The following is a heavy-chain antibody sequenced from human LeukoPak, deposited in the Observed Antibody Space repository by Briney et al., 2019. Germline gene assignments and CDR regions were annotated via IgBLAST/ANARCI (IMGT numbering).Heavy chain of an antibody. D-gene: IGHD2-2*01. CDR1: GFTFNNYG. CDR2: ISYDGSNK. Sequence: PGRSLRLSCAASGFTFNNYGMHWVRQAPGKGLEWVAVISYDGSNKCYADSVKGRFTISRDNSKNTLYLQMNSLRAEDTAVYYCAKDYCSSSSCYGEYWGQGTLVTVSS. CDR3: AKDYCSSSSCYGEY. J-gene: IGHJ4*02. V-gene: IGHV3-30*18.